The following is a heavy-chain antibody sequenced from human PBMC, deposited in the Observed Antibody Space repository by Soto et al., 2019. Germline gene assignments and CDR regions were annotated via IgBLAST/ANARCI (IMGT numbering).Heavy chain of an antibody. Sequence: QVQLVESGGGVVQPGRSLRLSCAASGFTFSSYGMHWVRQAPGKGLEWVAVIWNDGSNKYYADSVRGRFTISRDNSKNTLYRQMNSLRAEDTAVYYCARGKKAARYSRSWYFLDYWGQGTLVTVSS. CDR2: IWNDGSNK. J-gene: IGHJ4*02. V-gene: IGHV3-33*01. CDR3: ARGKKAARYSRSWYFLDY. CDR1: GFTFSSYG. D-gene: IGHD6-13*01.